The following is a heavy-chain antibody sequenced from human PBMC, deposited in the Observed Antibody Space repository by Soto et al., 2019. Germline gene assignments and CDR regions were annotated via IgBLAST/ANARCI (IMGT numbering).Heavy chain of an antibody. D-gene: IGHD6-13*01. CDR2: IIPIFGTA. J-gene: IGHJ5*02. Sequence: SVKVSCKASGGTFSSYAISWVRQAPGQGLEWMGGIIPIFGTANYAQKFQGRVTITADESTSTAYMELSSLRSEDTAVYYCARNPIAAAGTGRLWFDTWGQGTLVTVSS. CDR3: ARNPIAAAGTGRLWFDT. V-gene: IGHV1-69*13. CDR1: GGTFSSYA.